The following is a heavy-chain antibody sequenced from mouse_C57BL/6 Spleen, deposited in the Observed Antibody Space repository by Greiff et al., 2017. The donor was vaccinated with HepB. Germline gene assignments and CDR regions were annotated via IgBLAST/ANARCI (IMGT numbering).Heavy chain of an antibody. CDR1: GFTFSSYA. Sequence: EVKLMESGGGLVKPGGSLKLSCAASGFTFSSYAMSWVRQTPEKRLEWVATISDGGSYTYYPDNVKGRFTISRDNAKNNLYLQMSHLKSEDTAMYYCAREGDWDDFDDWGQGTTLTVSS. V-gene: IGHV5-4*01. CDR2: ISDGGSYT. D-gene: IGHD4-1*01. J-gene: IGHJ2*01. CDR3: AREGDWDDFDD.